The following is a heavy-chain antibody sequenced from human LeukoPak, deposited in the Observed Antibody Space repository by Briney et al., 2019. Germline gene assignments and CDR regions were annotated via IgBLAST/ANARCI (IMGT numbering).Heavy chain of an antibody. CDR3: AREHVDTAMVTTRYYFDY. V-gene: IGHV4-34*01. CDR1: GGSFSGYY. J-gene: IGHJ4*02. CDR2: INHSGST. D-gene: IGHD5-18*01. Sequence: PSETLSLTCAVYGGSFSGYYWSWIRQPPGKGLEWIGEINHSGSTNYNPSLKSRVTISVDTSKNQFSLKLSSVTAADTAVYYCAREHVDTAMVTTRYYFDYWGQGTLVTVSS.